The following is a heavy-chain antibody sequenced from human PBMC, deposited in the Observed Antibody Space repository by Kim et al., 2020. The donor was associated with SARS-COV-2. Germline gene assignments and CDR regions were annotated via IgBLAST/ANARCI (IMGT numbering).Heavy chain of an antibody. CDR2: IIPIFGTA. J-gene: IGHJ5*02. V-gene: IGHV1-69*13. CDR3: ARVPGPDDILTGTGLMT. Sequence: SVKVSCKASGGTFSSYAISWVRQAPGQGLEWMGGIIPIFGTANYAQKFQGRVTITADESTSTAYMELSSLRSEDTAVYYCARVPGPDDILTGTGLMTWGQGTLVTVSS. D-gene: IGHD3-9*01. CDR1: GGTFSSYA.